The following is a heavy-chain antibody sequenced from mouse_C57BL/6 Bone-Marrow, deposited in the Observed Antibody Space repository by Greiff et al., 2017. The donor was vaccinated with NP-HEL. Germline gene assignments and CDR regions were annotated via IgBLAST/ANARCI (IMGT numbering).Heavy chain of an antibody. CDR2: FHPYNDDT. D-gene: IGHD1-1*01. V-gene: IGHV1-47*01. Sequence: QVQLQESGAELVKPGASVTMSCKASGYTFTTYPIEWMKQNHGKSLEWIGNFHPYNDDTKYNEKFKGKATLTVEKSSSTVYVELSRLTSDDSAVYYCARSGTYGNRAPYAMDYWGQGTSVTVSS. J-gene: IGHJ4*01. CDR3: ARSGTYGNRAPYAMDY. CDR1: GYTFTTYP.